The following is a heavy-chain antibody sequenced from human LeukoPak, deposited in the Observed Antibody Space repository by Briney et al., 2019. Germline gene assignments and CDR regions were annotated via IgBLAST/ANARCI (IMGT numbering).Heavy chain of an antibody. Sequence: GGSLRLSCAASGFTLSGYWMTWVPQGPGKGLEWVANINRDGGQRSYVDSVKGRFAISRDNAKNSLYLQMSSLKTEDAAVYYCARDISPDDYFDSHKCYYDAFDIWGQGTLVTVSS. D-gene: IGHD3-22*01. CDR2: INRDGGQR. J-gene: IGHJ3*02. CDR3: ARDISPDDYFDSHKCYYDAFDI. CDR1: GFTLSGYW. V-gene: IGHV3-7*04.